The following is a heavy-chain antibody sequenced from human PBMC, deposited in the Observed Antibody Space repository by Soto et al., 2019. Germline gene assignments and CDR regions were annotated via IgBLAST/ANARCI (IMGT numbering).Heavy chain of an antibody. CDR3: ARSTGYDPTDY. CDR2: ISHSGST. J-gene: IGHJ4*02. Sequence: VQWQESGPGLVRPSETLSLTCAVSGGSVTGGSSYWSWIRQPPGKGLEWIGYISHSGSTNYNASLKSRLTISVDTSKNQLSLKMTSVTAADTAVYYCARSTGYDPTDYWGQGTLVTVSS. D-gene: IGHD5-12*01. V-gene: IGHV4-61*01. CDR1: GGSVTGGSSY.